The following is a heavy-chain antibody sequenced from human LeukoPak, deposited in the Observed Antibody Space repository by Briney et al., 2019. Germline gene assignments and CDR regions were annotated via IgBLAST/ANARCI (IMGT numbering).Heavy chain of an antibody. D-gene: IGHD3-10*01. Sequence: PSETLSLTCTVSGGSTSSYYWSWIRQPPGKGLEWIGYVYYSGTTSYNPSLKSRVTISVDTSKNQFSLTVTSVTAADTAVYYCARHMSVSYDAFDLWGRGTTVTVSS. CDR2: VYYSGTT. J-gene: IGHJ3*01. CDR3: ARHMSVSYDAFDL. V-gene: IGHV4-59*08. CDR1: GGSTSSYY.